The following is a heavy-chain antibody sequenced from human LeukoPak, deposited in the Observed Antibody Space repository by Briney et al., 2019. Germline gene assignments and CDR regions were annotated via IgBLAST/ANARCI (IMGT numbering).Heavy chain of an antibody. V-gene: IGHV1-18*01. CDR3: ASSHYYDSSGYRT. CDR1: GYTFTSYG. Sequence: AASVKVSCKASGYTFTSYGISWVRQAPGQGLEWMGWISAYNGNTNYAQKLPGRVTMTTDTSTSTAYMELRSLRSDDTAVYYCASSHYYDSSGYRTWGQGTLVTVSS. J-gene: IGHJ5*02. D-gene: IGHD3-22*01. CDR2: ISAYNGNT.